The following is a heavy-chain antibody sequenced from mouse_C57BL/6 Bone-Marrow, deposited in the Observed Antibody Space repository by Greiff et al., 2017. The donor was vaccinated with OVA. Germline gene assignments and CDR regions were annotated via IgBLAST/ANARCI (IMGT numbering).Heavy chain of an antibody. V-gene: IGHV1-55*01. CDR2: IYPGSGST. Sequence: VQLQQPGAELVKPGASVKMSCKASGYTFTSYWITWVKQRPGQGLEWIGDIYPGSGSTNYNEKFKSKATLTVDTSSSAAYMQLSSLTSEDAAVYYCARDDYYVDYAMDYWGQGTSVTVSS. D-gene: IGHD2-3*01. CDR3: ARDDYYVDYAMDY. CDR1: GYTFTSYW. J-gene: IGHJ4*01.